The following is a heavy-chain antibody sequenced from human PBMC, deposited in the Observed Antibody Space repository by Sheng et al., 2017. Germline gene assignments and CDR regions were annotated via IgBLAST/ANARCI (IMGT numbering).Heavy chain of an antibody. J-gene: IGHJ6*02. D-gene: IGHD3-10*01. CDR3: ARIFGNSASVTYYYGMDV. V-gene: IGHV1-69*01. CDR1: GGAFGTYA. CDR2: IVPASGTT. Sequence: QVQLVQSGAEAKKPGSSVKVSCKASGGAFGTYAIGWVRQAPAQGLEWMGGIVPASGTTKYAQKFQGRVTITADASTNIAYMELRSLKSEDTAVYFCARIFGNSASVTYYYGMDVWGQGTTVIVAS.